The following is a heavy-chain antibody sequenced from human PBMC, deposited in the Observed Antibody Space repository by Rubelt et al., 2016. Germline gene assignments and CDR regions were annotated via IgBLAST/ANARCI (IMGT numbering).Heavy chain of an antibody. D-gene: IGHD7-27*01. CDR1: GFTFSSYA. V-gene: IGHV3-23*01. Sequence: EVHLLESGGGLVQPGGSLRLSCAASGFTFSSYAMSWVRQAPGKGLEWVSSISASGGSTYYADSVKGRFTISRDNSMNTLYLQMNGLSAEDTGVSYCAKDHWGGNSQSDYWGQGTLVTVSS. CDR3: AKDHWGGNSQSDY. CDR2: ISASGGST. J-gene: IGHJ4*02.